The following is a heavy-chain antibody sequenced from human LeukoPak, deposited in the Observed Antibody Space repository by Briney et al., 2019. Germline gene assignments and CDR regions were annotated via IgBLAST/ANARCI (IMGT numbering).Heavy chain of an antibody. Sequence: ASVKVSCKASGYTFTSYDINWVRQATGQGLEWMGWMNPNSGNTGYAQKFQGRVTMTRNTSISTAYMELSSLGSEDTAVYYCARSSSSWYFLTYWGQGTLVTVSS. CDR1: GYTFTSYD. D-gene: IGHD6-13*01. CDR2: MNPNSGNT. CDR3: ARSSSSWYFLTY. V-gene: IGHV1-8*01. J-gene: IGHJ4*02.